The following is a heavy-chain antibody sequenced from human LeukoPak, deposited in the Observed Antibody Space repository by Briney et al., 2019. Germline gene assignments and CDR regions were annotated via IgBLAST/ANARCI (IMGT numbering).Heavy chain of an antibody. Sequence: RASVKVSCKASGYTFTSYGISWVRQAPGQGLEWMGWISGYNGNMKYVQKFQGRVTMTTDTSTSTAYMELRGLTSDDTAIYYCARDDYRDYGGPFYYWGQGSLVTVSS. CDR2: ISGYNGNM. V-gene: IGHV1-18*01. J-gene: IGHJ4*02. D-gene: IGHD4-17*01. CDR1: GYTFTSYG. CDR3: ARDDYRDYGGPFYY.